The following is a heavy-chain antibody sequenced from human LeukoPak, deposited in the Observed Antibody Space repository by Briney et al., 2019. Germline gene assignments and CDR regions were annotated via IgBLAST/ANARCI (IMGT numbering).Heavy chain of an antibody. D-gene: IGHD3-10*01. J-gene: IGHJ4*02. Sequence: GGSLRLSCAASGFTFSSYAMTWVRQAPGKGLEWVSAIGDSGRNTYYADSMRGRFIISRDNSKNTLYLQMNSLRAEDTAIYYCAKDPMVRGATYDCWGQGTLVTVSS. CDR3: AKDPMVRGATYDC. CDR1: GFTFSSYA. V-gene: IGHV3-23*01. CDR2: IGDSGRNT.